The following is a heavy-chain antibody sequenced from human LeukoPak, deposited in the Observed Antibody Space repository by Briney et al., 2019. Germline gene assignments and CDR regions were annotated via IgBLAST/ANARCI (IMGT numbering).Heavy chain of an antibody. CDR3: ARGVGWFDP. J-gene: IGHJ5*02. D-gene: IGHD3-3*01. V-gene: IGHV3-7*01. CDR2: IKEDGSEK. Sequence: PGGSLRLSCAGSGFSFTSHWMSWVRQAPAKGLEWVANIKEDGSEKYYVDSVKGRFTISRDNAKNLLSLQMNSLRAEDTAVYYCARGVGWFDPWGQGTLVTVSS. CDR1: GFSFTSHW.